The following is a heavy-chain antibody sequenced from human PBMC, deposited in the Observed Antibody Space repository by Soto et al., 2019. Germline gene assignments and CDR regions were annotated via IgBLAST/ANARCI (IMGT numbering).Heavy chain of an antibody. V-gene: IGHV4-59*07. J-gene: IGHJ6*02. CDR1: GGSISGYY. D-gene: IGHD6-13*01. Sequence: QVQLQESGPGLVKPSDTLSLTCTVSGGSISGYYWSWLRQSPGKGLEYIGYIYYRGSTNYNPSLKSRVTMSIDTSRNQFSLRVNSVTAADTAVYYCARQQLLPFYYALDVWGQGTTVTVSS. CDR3: ARQQLLPFYYALDV. CDR2: IYYRGST.